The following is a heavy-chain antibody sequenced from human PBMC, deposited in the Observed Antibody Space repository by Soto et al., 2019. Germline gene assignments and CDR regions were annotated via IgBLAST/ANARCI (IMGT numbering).Heavy chain of an antibody. J-gene: IGHJ4*02. V-gene: IGHV2-5*02. CDR1: GFSLTTDDVG. D-gene: IGHD6-6*01. CDR3: AHTRYSISSFDY. CDR2: VYWDDDK. Sequence: SGPTLVNPTQTLTLTCTFSGFSLTTDDVGVGWIRQFPGKALDWLAVVYWDDDKRYSPSLKSRLTITKDTSKNQVFLTMSNMDPVDTATYYCAHTRYSISSFDYWGQGTLVTVSS.